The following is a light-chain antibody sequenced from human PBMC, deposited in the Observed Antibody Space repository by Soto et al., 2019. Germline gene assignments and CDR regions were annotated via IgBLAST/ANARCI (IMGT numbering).Light chain of an antibody. CDR1: QDISNY. V-gene: IGKV1-33*01. CDR3: QQYANFPPYT. J-gene: IGKJ2*01. CDR2: DAS. Sequence: DIQMTQSPSSLSASVGDRVAITCQASQDISNYLNWYQQKPGKAPKLLIYDASDLEAGDPSRFSGSGSRTDFTFSISSLQPEDVATYSCQQYANFPPYTFGQGTKVDI.